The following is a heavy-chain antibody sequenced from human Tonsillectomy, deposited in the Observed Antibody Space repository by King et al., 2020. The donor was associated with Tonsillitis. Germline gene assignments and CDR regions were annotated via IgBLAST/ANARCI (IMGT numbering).Heavy chain of an antibody. CDR1: GTSLTDLS. CDR2: FEAEDGDS. Sequence: QLVQSGAEVKKPGASVKVSCKVSGTSLTDLSMHWVRQAPGRGLERMGTFEAEDGDSMYAQKFQGRVTMTEETSTDTAYMELSSLTSEDTAVYYCTTDSPVELKAIGHWGQGSLVTVSS. CDR3: TTDSPVELKAIGH. J-gene: IGHJ1*01. D-gene: IGHD3-10*01. V-gene: IGHV1-24*01.